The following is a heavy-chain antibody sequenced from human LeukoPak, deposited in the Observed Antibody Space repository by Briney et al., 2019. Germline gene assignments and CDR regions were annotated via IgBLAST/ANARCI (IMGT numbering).Heavy chain of an antibody. CDR3: ARGVDRHYASDY. D-gene: IGHD3-16*01. V-gene: IGHV3-48*04. Sequence: GGSLRLSCAASGFTFSSYSMNWVRQAPGKGLEWVSYISSSGSIKYSADSVKGRFTISRDNAQNSLYLQMNSLRAEDTAVYYCARGVDRHYASDYWGQGTLVTVSS. J-gene: IGHJ4*02. CDR1: GFTFSSYS. CDR2: ISSSGSIK.